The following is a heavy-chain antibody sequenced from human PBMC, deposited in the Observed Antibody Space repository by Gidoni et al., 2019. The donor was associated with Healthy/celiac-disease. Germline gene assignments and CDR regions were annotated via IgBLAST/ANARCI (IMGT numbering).Heavy chain of an antibody. Sequence: QVQLQESGPGLVKPSQTLSLTCTVSGGSISSGDYYWSWIRQPPGKGLEWIGYIYYSGSTYYNPSLKSRVTISVDTSKNQFSLKLSSVTAADTAVYYCARVGWDLVPVNPVYFDYWGQGTLVTVSS. J-gene: IGHJ4*02. CDR3: ARVGWDLVPVNPVYFDY. D-gene: IGHD5-12*01. CDR2: IYYSGST. CDR1: GGSISSGDYY. V-gene: IGHV4-30-4*01.